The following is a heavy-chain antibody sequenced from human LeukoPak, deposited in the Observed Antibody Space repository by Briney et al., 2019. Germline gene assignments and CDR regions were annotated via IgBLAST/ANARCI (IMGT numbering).Heavy chain of an antibody. CDR1: GGTFSSYA. CDR3: VRDPSRIAVTAHPNTA. D-gene: IGHD6-19*01. Sequence: SVKVSCKASGGTFSSYAISWVRQAPGQGLEWMGRIIPIFGTANYAQKFQGRVTITTDESTSTAYMELSSLRSEDTAVYYCVRDPSRIAVTAHPNTAWGQGTLVTVSS. V-gene: IGHV1-69*05. CDR2: IIPIFGTA. J-gene: IGHJ5*02.